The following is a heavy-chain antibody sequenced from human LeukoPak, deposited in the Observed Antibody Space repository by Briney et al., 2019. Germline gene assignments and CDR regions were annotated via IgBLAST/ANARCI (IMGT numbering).Heavy chain of an antibody. Sequence: GGSLRLSCAASGLTISSSGMSWVRQAPGKGLEWVSAISGSGDRIHYADSVRGRFTISRDNSKNTLYLQMNSLRAEDTAVYYCAFGKVATYVFDIWGQGTMVTVSS. CDR1: GLTISSSG. V-gene: IGHV3-23*01. D-gene: IGHD5-12*01. J-gene: IGHJ3*02. CDR3: AFGKVATYVFDI. CDR2: ISGSGDRI.